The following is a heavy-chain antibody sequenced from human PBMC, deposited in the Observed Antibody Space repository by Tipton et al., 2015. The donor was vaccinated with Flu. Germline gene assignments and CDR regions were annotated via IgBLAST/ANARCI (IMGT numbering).Heavy chain of an antibody. CDR1: GGSISSSSYY. Sequence: LRLSCTVSGGSISSSSYYWGWIRQPPGKGLEWIGSIYYSGSTYYNPSLKSRVTISVDTSKNQFSLKLSSVTAADTAVYYCARDGYYDSNGYPYYYYYGMDVWGQGTTVTVSS. CDR3: ARDGYYDSNGYPYYYYYGMDV. D-gene: IGHD3-22*01. V-gene: IGHV4-39*07. J-gene: IGHJ6*02. CDR2: IYYSGST.